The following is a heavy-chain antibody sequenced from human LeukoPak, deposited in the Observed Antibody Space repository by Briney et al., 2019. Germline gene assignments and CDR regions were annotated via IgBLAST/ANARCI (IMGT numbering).Heavy chain of an antibody. Sequence: GASVKVSCKASGYTFTSYGISWVRQAPGQGLEWMGWISAYNGNTNYALKLQGRVTMTTDTSTSTAYMELRSLRSDDTAVYYCARTDYGDYAINWFDPWGQGTLVTVSS. V-gene: IGHV1-18*01. CDR1: GYTFTSYG. CDR2: ISAYNGNT. CDR3: ARTDYGDYAINWFDP. J-gene: IGHJ5*02. D-gene: IGHD4-17*01.